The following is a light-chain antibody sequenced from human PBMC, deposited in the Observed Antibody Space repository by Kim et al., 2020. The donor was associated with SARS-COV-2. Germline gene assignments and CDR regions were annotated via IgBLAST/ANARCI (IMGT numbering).Light chain of an antibody. J-gene: IGLJ3*02. CDR2: TTD. CDR1: NTNIGDHG. Sequence: TAAPTSTGNNTNIGDHGASWLQQHPGRPPTLLSYTTDRRPSAISERFSASRSGNTASLTITGLQPEDEADYYCSAWDSSLNAWVFGGGTQLTVL. CDR3: SAWDSSLNAWV. V-gene: IGLV10-54*01.